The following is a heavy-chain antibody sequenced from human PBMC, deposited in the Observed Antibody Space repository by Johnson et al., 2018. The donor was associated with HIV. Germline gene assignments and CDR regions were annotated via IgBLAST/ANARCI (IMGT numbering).Heavy chain of an antibody. CDR1: GFTFSDYY. Sequence: QVQLVESRGGVVRPGGSLRLSCAASGFTFSDYYMRWIRQAPGKGLAWVSYINRTGITVYYAASVKGRFTISRDNSKNSVYLQMNSLEAEDTAVYYCARAPEVRGVDAFDVWGQGTVVTVSS. CDR3: ARAPEVRGVDAFDV. CDR2: INRTGITV. V-gene: IGHV3-11*04. J-gene: IGHJ3*01. D-gene: IGHD3-10*01.